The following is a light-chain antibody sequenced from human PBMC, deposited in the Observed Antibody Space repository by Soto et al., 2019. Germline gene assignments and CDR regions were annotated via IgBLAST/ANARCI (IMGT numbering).Light chain of an antibody. CDR2: SNN. CDR3: AAWDDSLSGFYV. J-gene: IGLJ1*01. V-gene: IGLV1-47*02. CDR1: SSNIGSNY. Sequence: QTVVTQPPSASGTPGQRVTISCSGSSSNIGSNYVYWYQQLPGTAPKLLIYSNNQRPSGVPDRFSGSKSGTSASLAISGLRSEDDADYYCAAWDDSLSGFYVFGTGTKVTVL.